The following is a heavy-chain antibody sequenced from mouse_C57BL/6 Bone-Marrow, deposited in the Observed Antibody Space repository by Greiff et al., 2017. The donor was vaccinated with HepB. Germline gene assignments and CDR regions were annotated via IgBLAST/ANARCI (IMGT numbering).Heavy chain of an antibody. J-gene: IGHJ1*03. CDR1: GFNFTDDY. Sequence: VQLKQSGAELVRPGASVKLSCTASGFNFTDDYMHWVKQRPEQGLEWIGWIDPENGDTEYASKFQGKATLTADTSSNTAYLQLSSLTSEDTAVYYCTSYYYGSSYGYFDVWGTGTTVTVSS. CDR2: IDPENGDT. D-gene: IGHD1-1*01. V-gene: IGHV14-4*01. CDR3: TSYYYGSSYGYFDV.